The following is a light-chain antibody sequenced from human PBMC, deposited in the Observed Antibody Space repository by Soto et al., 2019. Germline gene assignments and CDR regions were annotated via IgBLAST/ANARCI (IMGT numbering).Light chain of an antibody. J-gene: IGLJ1*01. Sequence: QSVLTQPASVSGSPGQLITISCTGTSSDVGGYNYVSWYQRHPGKAPKFMIYEVSNRPSGVSNRFSGSKSGNTASLTISGLQAEDEADYYCTSYTSSDTYVFGSGTRSPS. V-gene: IGLV2-14*01. CDR2: EVS. CDR3: TSYTSSDTYV. CDR1: SSDVGGYNY.